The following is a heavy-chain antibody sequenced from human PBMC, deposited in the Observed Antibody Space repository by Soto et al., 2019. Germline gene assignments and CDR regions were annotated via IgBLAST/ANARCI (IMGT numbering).Heavy chain of an antibody. D-gene: IGHD2-2*01. CDR3: ARRREVPGDAFDI. Sequence: PSETLSLTCTVSGGSISSSSYYWGWIRQPPGKGLEWIGSIYYSGSTYYNPSLKSRVTISVDTSKNQFSLKLSSVTAADTAVYYCARRREVPGDAFDIWGQGTMVTVAS. CDR1: GGSISSSSYY. CDR2: IYYSGST. V-gene: IGHV4-39*01. J-gene: IGHJ3*02.